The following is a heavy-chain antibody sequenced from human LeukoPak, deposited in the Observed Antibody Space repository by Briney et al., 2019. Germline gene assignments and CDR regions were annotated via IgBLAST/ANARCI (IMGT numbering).Heavy chain of an antibody. D-gene: IGHD3-22*01. Sequence: SETLSLTCTVSGGSISSSSYYWGWIRQTPGKGREWIGSIYYSGSTYYNPSLKSRVTISVDTSKNQSSLKLSSVTAADTAVYYCARTVMYYYDSSAGNWFDPWGQGTLVTVSS. CDR2: IYYSGST. CDR3: ARTVMYYYDSSAGNWFDP. V-gene: IGHV4-39*01. J-gene: IGHJ5*02. CDR1: GGSISSSSYY.